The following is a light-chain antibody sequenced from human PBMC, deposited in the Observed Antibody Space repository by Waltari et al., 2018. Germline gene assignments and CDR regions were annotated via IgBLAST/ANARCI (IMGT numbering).Light chain of an antibody. Sequence: QSVVTQPPSASAPPGPRVTIACSRSISIIGKHTVNWYPQLTGPAPKLLVFRNDQLPSWVPDRFSASRSGTSASLAISGLQFDDEADYYCATWDDSLNGWVFGGGTRLTVL. CDR3: ATWDDSLNGWV. J-gene: IGLJ3*02. CDR1: ISIIGKHT. V-gene: IGLV1-44*01. CDR2: RND.